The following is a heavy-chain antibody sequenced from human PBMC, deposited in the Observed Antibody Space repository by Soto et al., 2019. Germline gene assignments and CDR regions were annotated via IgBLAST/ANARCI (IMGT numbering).Heavy chain of an antibody. V-gene: IGHV3-23*01. Sequence: EMQLLESGGDLVQPGGSLRLSCAASGFTFSSYAMTWVRQAPGKGLEWVSVIGSGGTIYYVDSVKGRFTISRDNSKNTLNLQMNDLRAEDTAVYYCAKYVVGATRAFDVWGHGTLVTVSS. D-gene: IGHD2-15*01. CDR3: AKYVVGATRAFDV. CDR2: IGSGGTI. CDR1: GFTFSSYA. J-gene: IGHJ3*01.